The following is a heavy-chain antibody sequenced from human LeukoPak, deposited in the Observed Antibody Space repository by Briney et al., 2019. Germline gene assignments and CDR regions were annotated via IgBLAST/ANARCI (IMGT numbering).Heavy chain of an antibody. CDR2: IYPADSDT. CDR3: ARHSFLGYCSTTSCRTPFDI. V-gene: IGHV5-51*01. J-gene: IGHJ3*02. CDR1: GYIFTTYW. Sequence: GESLKISCKGSGYIFTTYWISWVRQMPGKGLEWMGIIYPADSDTRYSPSFQGQVTISADKSINTAYLQWSSLEASDTAMYYCARHSFLGYCSTTSCRTPFDIWGQGTIVTISS. D-gene: IGHD2-2*01.